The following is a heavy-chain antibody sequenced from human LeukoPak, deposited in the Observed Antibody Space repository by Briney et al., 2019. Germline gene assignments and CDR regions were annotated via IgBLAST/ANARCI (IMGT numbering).Heavy chain of an antibody. CDR2: ISSSSRYI. Sequence: GGTLRLSCAASGFTFSSYIMNGVGPAPGKGREWVSSISSSSRYIYYAASVKGRFTTSRDNAKNSLYLQMNSLRAEDTAVYYCARGGYGSGSYYSYYGMDVWGKGTTVTVSS. J-gene: IGHJ6*04. V-gene: IGHV3-21*01. CDR3: ARGGYGSGSYYSYYGMDV. D-gene: IGHD3-10*01. CDR1: GFTFSSYI.